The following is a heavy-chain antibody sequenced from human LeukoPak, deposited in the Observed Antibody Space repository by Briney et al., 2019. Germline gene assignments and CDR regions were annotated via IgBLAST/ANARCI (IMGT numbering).Heavy chain of an antibody. Sequence: PRRSLRLSCAASAFTFSSYTMHWVSQAPGKGLEWEAVISYDGSTKYYADSMKGRFTISRDNSKNTLYLQMNSLRAEDTAVYYCAREGYYDSSGYSDAGIDYWGQGSLVTVSS. J-gene: IGHJ4*02. V-gene: IGHV3-30*04. CDR2: ISYDGSTK. CDR3: AREGYYDSSGYSDAGIDY. D-gene: IGHD3-22*01. CDR1: AFTFSSYT.